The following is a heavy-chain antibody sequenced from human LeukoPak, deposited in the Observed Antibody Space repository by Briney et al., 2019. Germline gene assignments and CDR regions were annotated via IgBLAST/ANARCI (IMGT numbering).Heavy chain of an antibody. J-gene: IGHJ3*02. CDR2: IYSGGST. V-gene: IGHV3-53*01. Sequence: GGSLRLSCAASGFTVSSNYMSWVRQAPGKGLEWVSVIYSGGSTYYADSVKGRFTISRDNSKNTLYLQMNSLRAEDTAVYYCASYSSGWDALDIWGQGTMVTVSS. D-gene: IGHD6-19*01. CDR1: GFTVSSNY. CDR3: ASYSSGWDALDI.